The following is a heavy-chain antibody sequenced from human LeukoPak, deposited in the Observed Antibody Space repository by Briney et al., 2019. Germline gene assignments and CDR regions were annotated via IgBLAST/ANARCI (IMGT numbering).Heavy chain of an antibody. J-gene: IGHJ4*02. CDR1: VYTFTDYY. CDR3: ARIGYNHYFDY. D-gene: IGHD1-14*01. V-gene: IGHV1-2*02. CDR2: INPNSGGT. Sequence: AAVHVSCKASVYTFTDYYLHWVRHPPGQGLEWMGWINPNSGGTNYAQTFQGRVTMTRDTSINTAYLELSRLRSDDTAVYYCARIGYNHYFDYWGQGTLVTVSS.